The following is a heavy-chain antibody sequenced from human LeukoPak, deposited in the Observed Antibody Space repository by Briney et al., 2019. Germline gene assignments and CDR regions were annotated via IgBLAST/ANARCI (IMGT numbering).Heavy chain of an antibody. Sequence: PSETLSLTCTVSGGSISSYYWSWIRQPPGKGLEWIGYIYYSGSTNYNPSLKSRVTISVDTSKNQFSLKLSSVTAADTAVYYCARVSSSLGPYYYYYMDVWGKGTTVTVSS. D-gene: IGHD6-6*01. V-gene: IGHV4-59*01. CDR3: ARVSSSLGPYYYYYMDV. CDR1: GGSISSYY. CDR2: IYYSGST. J-gene: IGHJ6*03.